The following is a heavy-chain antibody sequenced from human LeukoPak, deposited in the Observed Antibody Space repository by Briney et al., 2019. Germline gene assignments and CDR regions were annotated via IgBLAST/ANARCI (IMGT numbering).Heavy chain of an antibody. D-gene: IGHD3-16*02. Sequence: PGRSLRLSCAASGFTFSSYGMHWVRQAPGKGLEWVAVIWYDGSNKYYADSVKGRFTISRDNSKNTLYLQMNSLRAEDTAVYYCARDIRMGGYRFDYWGQGTLVTVSS. CDR1: GFTFSSYG. CDR3: ARDIRMGGYRFDY. J-gene: IGHJ4*02. V-gene: IGHV3-33*01. CDR2: IWYDGSNK.